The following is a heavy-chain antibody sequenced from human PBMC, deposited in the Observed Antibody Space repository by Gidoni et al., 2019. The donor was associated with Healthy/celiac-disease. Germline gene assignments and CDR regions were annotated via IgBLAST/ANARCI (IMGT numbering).Heavy chain of an antibody. J-gene: IGHJ6*02. CDR1: GFTVSSNY. CDR2: IYSDGST. D-gene: IGHD2-2*01. CDR3: AKEGVVPAAKKDYYYYNGMDV. Sequence: EVQLVETGGGLIQPGGSLRLSCAASGFTVSSNYMNWVRQAPGKGLEWVSVIYSDGSTYYGDSVKGRFTISRDNSKNTLYLQMNTLRAEDTAVYYCAKEGVVPAAKKDYYYYNGMDVWGQGTTVTVSS. V-gene: IGHV3-53*02.